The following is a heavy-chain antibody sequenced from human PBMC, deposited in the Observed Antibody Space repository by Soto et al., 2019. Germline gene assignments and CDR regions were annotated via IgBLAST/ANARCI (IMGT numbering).Heavy chain of an antibody. D-gene: IGHD3-22*01. Sequence: SETLSLTCAVYGGSFSGNYWSWIRQPPGKGLEWIGEINHSGSTNYNPSLKSRVTISVDTSKNQFSLKLSSVTAADTAVYYCARVFLVVNWFDPWGQGTLVTVSS. V-gene: IGHV4-34*01. J-gene: IGHJ5*02. CDR3: ARVFLVVNWFDP. CDR1: GGSFSGNY. CDR2: INHSGST.